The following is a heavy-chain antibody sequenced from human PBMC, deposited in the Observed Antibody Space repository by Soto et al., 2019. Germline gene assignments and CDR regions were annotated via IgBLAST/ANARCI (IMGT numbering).Heavy chain of an antibody. CDR3: ERANVTLDL. Sequence: PSETLSLTCTVSGGSINTYNLFWAWVRQPPGKVLEWIASIDYGGNAYYSPSLTTRAAISIDTSNNLVSLELTSVTAADTAVYFCERANVTLDLWGQGTLVTVSS. CDR1: GGSINTYNLF. J-gene: IGHJ4*02. V-gene: IGHV4-39*01. CDR2: IDYGGNA. D-gene: IGHD2-21*02.